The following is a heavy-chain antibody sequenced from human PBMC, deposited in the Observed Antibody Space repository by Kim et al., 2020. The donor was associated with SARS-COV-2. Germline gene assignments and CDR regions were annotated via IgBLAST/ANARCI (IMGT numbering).Heavy chain of an antibody. V-gene: IGHV3-49*04. CDR1: GFTFGDYA. CDR3: TRDDFWSGYYTY. J-gene: IGHJ4*02. CDR2: IRSKAYGGTT. D-gene: IGHD3-3*01. Sequence: GGSLRLSCTASGFTFGDYAMSWVRQAPGKGLEWVGFIRSKAYGGTTEYAASLKGRFTISRDDSKSIAYLQMNSLKTEDTAVYYCTRDDFWSGYYTYWGQGTLVTVSS.